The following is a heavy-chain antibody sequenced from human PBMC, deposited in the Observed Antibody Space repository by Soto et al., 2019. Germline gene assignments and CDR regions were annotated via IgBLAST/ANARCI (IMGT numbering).Heavy chain of an antibody. CDR1: GFTFSDHY. CDR2: SRNKAKKYTT. J-gene: IGHJ5*02. CDR3: VRITGDRNWFDP. Sequence: EVQVVESGGGLVQPGGSLRLSCVGSGFTFSDHYMDWVRQAPGKGLEWVGRSRNKAKKYTTGFAASVRGRFTISRDDSKKSVFLQMNSLQTEDTAVYYCVRITGDRNWFDPWGQGTLVTVSS. D-gene: IGHD1-20*01. V-gene: IGHV3-72*01.